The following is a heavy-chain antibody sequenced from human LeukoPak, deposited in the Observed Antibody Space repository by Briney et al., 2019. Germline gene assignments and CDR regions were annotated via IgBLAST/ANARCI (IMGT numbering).Heavy chain of an antibody. Sequence: GGSLRLSCVASGFTFNNYAMGWVRQAPGKGLEWVSAISGSGGSTYYADSVKGRFTISRDNSKNTLHLQMNSLRAEDTAVYYCAKDDRRYCSSTSCLDSFDPWGQGTLVTVS. D-gene: IGHD2-2*01. CDR2: ISGSGGST. V-gene: IGHV3-23*01. J-gene: IGHJ5*02. CDR1: GFTFNNYA. CDR3: AKDDRRYCSSTSCLDSFDP.